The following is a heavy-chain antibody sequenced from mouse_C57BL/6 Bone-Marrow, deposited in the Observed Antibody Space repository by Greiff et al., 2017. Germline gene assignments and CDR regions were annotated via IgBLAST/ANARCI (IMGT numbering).Heavy chain of an antibody. V-gene: IGHV2-5*01. CDR3: AKKTTVVEGDWFAY. CDR1: GFSLTSYG. D-gene: IGHD1-1*01. CDR2: IWRGGST. Sequence: VKLVESGPGLVQPSQSLSITCTVSGFSLTSYGVHWVRQSPGKGLEWLGVIWRGGSTDYNAAFMSRLSITKDHSKSQVFFKMNSLQADDTAIYYCAKKTTVVEGDWFAYWGQGTLVTVSA. J-gene: IGHJ3*01.